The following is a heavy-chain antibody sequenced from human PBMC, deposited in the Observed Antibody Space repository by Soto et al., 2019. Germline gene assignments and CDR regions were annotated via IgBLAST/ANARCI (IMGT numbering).Heavy chain of an antibody. CDR3: ARAVGDPLYYLDY. CDR1: NGSISSRSSY. V-gene: IGHV4-61*05. CDR2: TDYSGNT. D-gene: IGHD6-19*01. J-gene: IGHJ4*02. Sequence: PSETLSLTCIVSNGSISSRSSYWGWIRQSPGKGLEWIGYTDYSGNTNYNPSLKSRVTISGDTSKNQFSLRLSSVTAADTAVYYCARAVGDPLYYLDYWGQGTLVTVSS.